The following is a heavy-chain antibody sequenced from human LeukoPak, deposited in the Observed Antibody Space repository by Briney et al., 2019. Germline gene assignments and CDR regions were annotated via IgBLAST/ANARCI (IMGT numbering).Heavy chain of an antibody. J-gene: IGHJ4*02. V-gene: IGHV1-3*01. CDR3: ARSGFGESYYFDY. CDR2: TNAGNGNT. D-gene: IGHD3-10*01. Sequence: ASVKVSCKASGYTFTSYAMHWVRQAPGQRLEWMGWTNAGNGNTKYSQKFQGRVTITRDTSASTAYMELSSQRSEDTAVYYCARSGFGESYYFDYWGQGTLVTVSS. CDR1: GYTFTSYA.